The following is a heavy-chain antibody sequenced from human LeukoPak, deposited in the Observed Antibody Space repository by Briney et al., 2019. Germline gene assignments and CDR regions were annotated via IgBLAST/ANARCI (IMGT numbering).Heavy chain of an antibody. D-gene: IGHD3-10*01. CDR2: IYYSGST. CDR1: GGSVSSGSYY. Sequence: PSETLSLTCTVSGGSVSSGSYYWSWIRQPPGKGLEWFGYIYYSGSTNYNPSLKSRVTISVDTSKNQFSLKLSSVTAADTAVYYCASSGPRSVYYCDYWGQGTLVTVSS. V-gene: IGHV4-61*01. J-gene: IGHJ4*02. CDR3: ASSGPRSVYYCDY.